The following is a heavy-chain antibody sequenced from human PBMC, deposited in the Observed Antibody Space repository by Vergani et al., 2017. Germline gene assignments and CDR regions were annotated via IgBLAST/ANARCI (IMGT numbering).Heavy chain of an antibody. V-gene: IGHV1-69*08. J-gene: IGHJ6*03. CDR2: IIPILGIA. CDR3: ARDGWELLDYFYYMDV. Sequence: QVQLVQSGAEVKKPGSSVKVSCKASGGTFSSYTISWVRQAPGQGLEWMGRIIPILGIANYAQKFQGRVTITADKSTSTAYMELSSLRSEDTAVYYCARDGWELLDYFYYMDVWGKGTTVTVSS. D-gene: IGHD1-26*01. CDR1: GGTFSSYT.